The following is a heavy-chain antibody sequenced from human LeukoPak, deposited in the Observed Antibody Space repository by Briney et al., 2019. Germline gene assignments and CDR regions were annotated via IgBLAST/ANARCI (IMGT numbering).Heavy chain of an antibody. CDR3: AKDPRASSAYYYDRLGY. D-gene: IGHD3-22*01. J-gene: IGHJ4*02. Sequence: PGGSLRLSCAASGFTFSTYEMSWVRQAPGKGLEWVSAISGSGGSTYYADSVKGRFTISRDNSKSTLNLQMNSLRVEDTAVYYCAKDPRASSAYYYDRLGYWGQGTLVTVSS. CDR2: ISGSGGST. CDR1: GFTFSTYE. V-gene: IGHV3-23*01.